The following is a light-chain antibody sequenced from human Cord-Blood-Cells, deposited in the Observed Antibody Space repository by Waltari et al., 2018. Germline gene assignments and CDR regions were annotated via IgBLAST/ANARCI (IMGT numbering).Light chain of an antibody. CDR2: DAS. Sequence: EIVLTQAPATLSLSPGERATLSCRASQSVSSDLAWYQQKPGPAPRLLIYDASNRATGIPARFSGSGSGTDFTLTISSLEPEDFAVYYCQQRSNWPRTFGQGTRLEIK. V-gene: IGKV3-11*01. CDR3: QQRSNWPRT. CDR1: QSVSSD. J-gene: IGKJ5*01.